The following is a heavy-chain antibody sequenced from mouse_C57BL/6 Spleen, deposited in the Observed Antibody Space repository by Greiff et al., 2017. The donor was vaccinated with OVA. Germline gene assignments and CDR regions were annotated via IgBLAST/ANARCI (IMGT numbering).Heavy chain of an antibody. Sequence: QVQLQQPGAELVMPGASVKLSCKASGYTFTSYWMHWVKQRPGQGLEWIGEIDPSDSYTNYNQKFKGKSPLTVDKSSSTAYMQLSSLTSEDSALYYSARNSLVVDYDDVYCDVWGKGTKVTVSS. CDR3: ARNSLVVDYDDVYCDV. D-gene: IGHD2-4*01. V-gene: IGHV1-69*01. CDR1: GYTFTSYW. J-gene: IGHJ1*03. CDR2: IDPSDSYT.